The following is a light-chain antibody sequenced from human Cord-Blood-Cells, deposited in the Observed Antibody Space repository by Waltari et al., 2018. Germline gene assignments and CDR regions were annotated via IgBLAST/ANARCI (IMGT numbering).Light chain of an antibody. CDR3: QHYGSSPPWT. CDR1: QSVSSSY. V-gene: IGKV3-20*01. CDR2: GAS. Sequence: EIVLTQSPGTLSFSPGERATLSCRASQSVSSSYLAWYQQKHGQAPRLLIYGASSRATGIPDRFSGSGSGTDFTLTISRLEPEDFAVDYCQHYGSSPPWTFGQGTKVEIK. J-gene: IGKJ1*01.